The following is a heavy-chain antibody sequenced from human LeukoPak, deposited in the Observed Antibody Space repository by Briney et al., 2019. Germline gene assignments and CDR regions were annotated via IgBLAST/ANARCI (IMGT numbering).Heavy chain of an antibody. CDR2: IYPGDSDT. V-gene: IGHV5-51*01. CDR1: GYSFATYW. D-gene: IGHD1-26*01. CDR3: ARLHWGNSGRYLDY. J-gene: IGHJ4*02. Sequence: GESLKISCKGSGYSFATYWIGWVRQMPGKGLEWIGIIYPGDSDTRYSPSFQGQVTISGDKSISTAYLQWSTLKASDTAMYYCARLHWGNSGRYLDYWGQGTLVTVSS.